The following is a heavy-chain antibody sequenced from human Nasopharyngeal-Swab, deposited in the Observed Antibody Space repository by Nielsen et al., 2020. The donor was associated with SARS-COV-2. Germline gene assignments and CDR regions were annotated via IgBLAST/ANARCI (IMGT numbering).Heavy chain of an antibody. J-gene: IGHJ4*02. CDR3: VRGGGTSGRAGYFDY. CDR1: GITFSRSV. V-gene: IGHV3-30-3*01. D-gene: IGHD2-2*01. CDR2: LSIDGSNYA. Sequence: GGSLRLSCVGSGITFSRSVIQWVRQAPGKGLEWVAVLSIDGSNYAQYADSVKGRFSISRDTSENTLHLQLNSLRDEDTAVYYCVRGGGTSGRAGYFDYWGQGTLVTVSS.